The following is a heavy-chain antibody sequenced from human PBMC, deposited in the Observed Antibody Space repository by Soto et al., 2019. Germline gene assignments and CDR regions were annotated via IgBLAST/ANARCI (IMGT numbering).Heavy chain of an antibody. V-gene: IGHV4-59*01. CDR2: IYKSGNT. CDR3: ARENYDENAAPFLDS. J-gene: IGHJ4*02. D-gene: IGHD3-22*01. Sequence: PSETLSLTCTVSSGSISNYYWSWLRQPPGKGLEYIGYIYKSGNTYYNPSLRSRVTMSVDTSKNQFSLRLTSVTAADTAIYYCARENYDENAAPFLDSWGQGTLVTVSS. CDR1: SGSISNYY.